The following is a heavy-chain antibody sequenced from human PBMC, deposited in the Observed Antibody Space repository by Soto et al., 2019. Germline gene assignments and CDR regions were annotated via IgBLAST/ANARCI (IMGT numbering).Heavy chain of an antibody. CDR3: ARAERAGAKVVSSVGNWFDS. Sequence: SETLSLTCTVSGGSVRSGSYYWNWIRQPPGKGLEWIGDIYYSGNTNYKPSLKSRVTISVDTSKNQFSLRLSSVTAADTALYYCARAERAGAKVVSSVGNWFDSWGQGTLVTVSS. D-gene: IGHD3-10*01. CDR1: GGSVRSGSYY. CDR2: IYYSGNT. J-gene: IGHJ5*01. V-gene: IGHV4-61*01.